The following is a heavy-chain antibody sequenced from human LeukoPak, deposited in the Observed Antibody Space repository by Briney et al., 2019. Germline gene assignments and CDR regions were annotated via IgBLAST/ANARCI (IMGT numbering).Heavy chain of an antibody. CDR1: GFISSSYW. J-gene: IGHJ6*03. CDR2: INSDGSST. CDR3: AKEGGYDYYYYMDV. Sequence: PGGSLRLSCTVSGFISSSYWMNWVRQAPGKGLVWVSRINSDGSSTTYADSVKGRFTISRDNAKNTLYLQMNSLRVEDTAVYYCAKEGGYDYYYYMDVWGKGTTVTVSS. V-gene: IGHV3-74*01. D-gene: IGHD2-15*01.